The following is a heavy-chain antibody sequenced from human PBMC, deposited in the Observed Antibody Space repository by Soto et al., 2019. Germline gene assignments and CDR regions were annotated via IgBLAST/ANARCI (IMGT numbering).Heavy chain of an antibody. Sequence: SETLSLTCTVSGGSISSGGYYWSWIRQHPGKGLEWIGYIYYSGSTYYNPSLKSRVTISVDTSKNQFSLKLSSVTAADTAVYYCARENYDSSGYYLGNWGQGTLVTVSS. J-gene: IGHJ4*02. V-gene: IGHV4-31*03. CDR2: IYYSGST. CDR1: GGSISSGGYY. D-gene: IGHD3-22*01. CDR3: ARENYDSSGYYLGN.